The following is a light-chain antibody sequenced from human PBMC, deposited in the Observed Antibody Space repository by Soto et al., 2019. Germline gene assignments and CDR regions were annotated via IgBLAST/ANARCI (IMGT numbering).Light chain of an antibody. V-gene: IGKV1-39*01. CDR3: QQSYNSPFN. Sequence: IQITQSPSTLSASVGERVTITCRSILTITMYLNWYQQKSGQAPKLLINAASTLRSGVPSRFSGSGSGTDFTLTIDSLQPEDFATYYCQQSYNSPFNFGPGTKVDIK. CDR1: LTITMY. J-gene: IGKJ3*01. CDR2: AAS.